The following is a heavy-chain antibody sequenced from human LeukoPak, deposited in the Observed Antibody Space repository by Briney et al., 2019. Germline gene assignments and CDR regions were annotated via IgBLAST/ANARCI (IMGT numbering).Heavy chain of an antibody. CDR3: TFGTTIYYYGMDV. V-gene: IGHV3-15*01. Sequence: GGSLRLSCAASGFTFSNAWMSWVRHAPGKGLEWVGRIKSKTDGGTTDYAAPVKGRFTISRDDSKNTLYLQMNSLKTEDTAVYYCTFGTTIYYYGMDVWGKGTTVTVSS. D-gene: IGHD1-1*01. J-gene: IGHJ6*04. CDR2: IKSKTDGGTT. CDR1: GFTFSNAW.